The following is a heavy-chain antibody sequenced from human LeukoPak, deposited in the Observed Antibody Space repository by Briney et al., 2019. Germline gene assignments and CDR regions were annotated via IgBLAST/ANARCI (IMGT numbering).Heavy chain of an antibody. Sequence: GGSLRLSCAASGFTFSSYGMHWVRQAPGKGLEWVAVIWYDGSNKYYADSVKGRFTISRDNSKNTLYLQMNSLRAEDTAVYYCARDYVWGSYRFPPDYWGQGTLVTVSS. J-gene: IGHJ4*02. CDR3: ARDYVWGSYRFPPDY. CDR2: IWYDGSNK. V-gene: IGHV3-33*01. CDR1: GFTFSSYG. D-gene: IGHD3-16*02.